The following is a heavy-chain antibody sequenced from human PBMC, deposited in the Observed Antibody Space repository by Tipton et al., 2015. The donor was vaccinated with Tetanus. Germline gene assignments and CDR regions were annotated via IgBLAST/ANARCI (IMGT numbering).Heavy chain of an antibody. D-gene: IGHD6-19*01. J-gene: IGHJ4*02. Sequence: QLVQSGPEVKKPGASVKVSCTASGYIFISYGINWVRQAPGQGLEWMGRINPNSGDTNYAQKFQDRVTMTRDTSISTAYMEVSRLRSDDTVVYYCGREVRGSGWAYCDYWGQGTLVTVSS. CDR1: GYIFISYG. CDR3: GREVRGSGWAYCDY. V-gene: IGHV1-2*05. CDR2: INPNSGDT.